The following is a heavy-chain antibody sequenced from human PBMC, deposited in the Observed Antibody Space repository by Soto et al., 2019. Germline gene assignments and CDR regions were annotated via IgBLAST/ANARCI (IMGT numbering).Heavy chain of an antibody. Sequence: SVKVSCKASGGTFSSYAISWVRQAPGQGLEWMGGIIPIFGTANYAQKFQGRVTIIADESTSTAYMELSSLRSEDTAVYYCARTGTLGYSGYDDFDFDYWGQGTLVTVS. V-gene: IGHV1-69*13. CDR1: GGTFSSYA. J-gene: IGHJ4*02. CDR2: IIPIFGTA. D-gene: IGHD5-12*01. CDR3: ARTGTLGYSGYDDFDFDY.